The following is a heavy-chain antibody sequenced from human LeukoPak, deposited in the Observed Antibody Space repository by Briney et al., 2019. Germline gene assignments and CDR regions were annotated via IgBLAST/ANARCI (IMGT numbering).Heavy chain of an antibody. D-gene: IGHD3-16*01. V-gene: IGHV1-2*02. J-gene: IGHJ4*02. CDR2: INPNSGGT. Sequence: ASVKVSCKASGGTFSSYAISWVRQAPGQGLEWMGWINPNSGGTNYAQKFQGRVTMTRDTSISTAYMELSRLRSDDTAVYYCARDKGLVWGWGQGTLVTVSS. CDR3: ARDKGLVWG. CDR1: GGTFSSYA.